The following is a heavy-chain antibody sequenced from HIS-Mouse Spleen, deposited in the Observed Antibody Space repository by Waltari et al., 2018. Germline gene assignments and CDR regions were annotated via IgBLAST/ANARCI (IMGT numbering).Heavy chain of an antibody. CDR1: GFTFSSYG. Sequence: QVQLVESGGGVVQPGRSLRLSCAASGFTFSSYGMHWVLQAPGKGLEWVAVISYDGGNKYYAASVKGRFTISRDNSKNTLYLQMNSLKTEDTAVYYCTTDLSTYYDFWSGYYFDYWGQGTLVTVSS. D-gene: IGHD3-3*01. J-gene: IGHJ4*02. CDR3: TTDLSTYYDFWSGYYFDY. V-gene: IGHV3-30*03. CDR2: ISYDGGNK.